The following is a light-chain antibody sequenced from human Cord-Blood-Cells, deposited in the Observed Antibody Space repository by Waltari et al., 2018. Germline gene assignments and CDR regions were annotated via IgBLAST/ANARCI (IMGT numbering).Light chain of an antibody. CDR1: SSDVGGYKY. J-gene: IGLJ2*01. CDR2: DVS. Sequence: QSALTQPASVSGSPGQSITISCTGTSSDVGGYKYVSWYQQHPGNAPKLMIYDVSKRPSGVSNRFSGSKSGNTASLTIYGLQAEDEADYYCSSYTSSSSVVFGGGTKLTVL. CDR3: SSYTSSSSVV. V-gene: IGLV2-14*01.